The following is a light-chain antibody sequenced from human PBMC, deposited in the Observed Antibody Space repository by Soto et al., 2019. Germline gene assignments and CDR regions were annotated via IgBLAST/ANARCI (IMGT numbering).Light chain of an antibody. J-gene: IGLJ2*01. CDR2: DVS. CDR1: SRDIGADNY. V-gene: IGLV2-14*01. Sequence: QSALTQPASVSGSPGQSITISCAGTSRDIGADNYVSWYQQHPGKAPKLVIYDVSHRPSGVSDRFSGSKSGNTASLTISGLQADDESDYYCSSYTSSNTPLVFGGGTKLTVL. CDR3: SSYTSSNTPLV.